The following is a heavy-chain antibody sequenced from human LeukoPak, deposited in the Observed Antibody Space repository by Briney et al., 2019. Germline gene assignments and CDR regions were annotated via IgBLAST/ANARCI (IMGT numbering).Heavy chain of an antibody. J-gene: IGHJ4*02. CDR3: ASLDYGDYLFDY. V-gene: IGHV4-34*01. CDR2: INHSGST. Sequence: SETLSLTCAVYGGSFSGYYWSWIRQPPGKGLEWIGEINHSGSTNYNPSLKSRITISVDTSKNQFSLKLSSVTAADTAVYYCASLDYGDYLFDYWGQGTLVTVSS. D-gene: IGHD4-17*01. CDR1: GGSFSGYY.